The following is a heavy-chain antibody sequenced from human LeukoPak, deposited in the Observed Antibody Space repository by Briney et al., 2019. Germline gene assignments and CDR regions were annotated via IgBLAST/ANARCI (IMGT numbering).Heavy chain of an antibody. J-gene: IGHJ6*03. Sequence: GGSLRLSCAASGFTVSSNYMSWVRQAPGKGLEWVSVIYSGGSTYYADSVKGRFTISRDNSKNTLYLQMNSLRAEDTAVYYCARTTVATFYYYYYYMDVWGKGTTVTISS. CDR1: GFTVSSNY. CDR2: IYSGGST. CDR3: ARTTVATFYYYYYYMDV. D-gene: IGHD4-23*01. V-gene: IGHV3-53*01.